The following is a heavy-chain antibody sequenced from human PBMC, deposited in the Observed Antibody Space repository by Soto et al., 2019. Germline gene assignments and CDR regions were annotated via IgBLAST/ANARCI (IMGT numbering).Heavy chain of an antibody. D-gene: IGHD3-3*01. CDR2: INHSGST. Sequence: SETLSLTCAVYGGSFSGYYWSWIRQPPGKGLEWIGEINHSGSTNYNPSLKSRVTISVDTSKNQFSLKLSSVTAADTAVYYCARIRVIISDYYYYGMDVWGQGTTVTVSS. V-gene: IGHV4-34*01. CDR3: ARIRVIISDYYYYGMDV. CDR1: GGSFSGYY. J-gene: IGHJ6*02.